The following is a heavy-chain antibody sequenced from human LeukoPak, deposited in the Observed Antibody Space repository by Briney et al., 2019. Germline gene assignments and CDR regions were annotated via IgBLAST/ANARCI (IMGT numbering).Heavy chain of an antibody. CDR2: ISSSGSTI. CDR3: ARDNGWLQLTYFDY. Sequence: GGSLRLSCAASGFNVSYNYMSWIRQAPGKGLEWVSYISSSGSTIYYADSVKGRFTISRDNAKNSLYLQMNSLRAEDTAVYYCARDNGWLQLTYFDYWGQGTLVTVSS. CDR1: GFNVSYNY. D-gene: IGHD5-24*01. J-gene: IGHJ4*02. V-gene: IGHV3-11*01.